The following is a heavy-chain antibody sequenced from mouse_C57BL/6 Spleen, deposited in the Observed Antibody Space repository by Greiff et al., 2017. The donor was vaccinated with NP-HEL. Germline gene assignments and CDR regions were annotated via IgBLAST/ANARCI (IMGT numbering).Heavy chain of an antibody. Sequence: EVKLMESGPGLVKPSQSLSLTCSVTGYSITSGYYWNWIRQFPGNKLEWMGYISYDGSNNYNPSLKNRISITRDTSKNQFFLKLNSVTTEDTATYYCARVDGNYYAMDYWGQGTSVTVSS. D-gene: IGHD2-1*01. J-gene: IGHJ4*01. CDR1: GYSITSGYY. V-gene: IGHV3-6*01. CDR2: ISYDGSN. CDR3: ARVDGNYYAMDY.